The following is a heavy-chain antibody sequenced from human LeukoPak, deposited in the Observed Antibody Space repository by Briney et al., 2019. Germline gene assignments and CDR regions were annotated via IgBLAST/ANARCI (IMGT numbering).Heavy chain of an antibody. CDR1: GYTFTRYA. V-gene: IGHV1-3*01. Sequence: GASVKVSCKASGYTFTRYAMHWVRQAPGQRLEWMGWINAGNGNTKYSQKFQGRVTITRDTSASTAYMELSSLRSEDTAVYYCARARGIQLWPLGYWGQGTLVTVSS. D-gene: IGHD5-18*01. J-gene: IGHJ4*02. CDR2: INAGNGNT. CDR3: ARARGIQLWPLGY.